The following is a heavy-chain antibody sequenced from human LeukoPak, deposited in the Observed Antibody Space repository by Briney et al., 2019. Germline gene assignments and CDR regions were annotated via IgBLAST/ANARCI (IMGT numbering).Heavy chain of an antibody. D-gene: IGHD5-24*01. CDR3: ASHRDGSFDY. V-gene: IGHV3-66*04. CDR2: IYSGGNT. Sequence: SGGSLRLSCAASGFTVSSKYMSWVRQAPGKGLEWVSVIYSGGNTYYADSVKGRFTISRDSSDNTLYLQMNSLRAEDTAVYYCASHRDGSFDYWGQGTLVTVSS. J-gene: IGHJ4*02. CDR1: GFTVSSKY.